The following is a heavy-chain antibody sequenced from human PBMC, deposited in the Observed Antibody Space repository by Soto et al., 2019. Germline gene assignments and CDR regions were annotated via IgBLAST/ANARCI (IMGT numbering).Heavy chain of an antibody. CDR1: GYSFSTNW. D-gene: IGHD2-2*01. CDR3: ARPEGYCSSISCSHFDY. CDR2: IFCGDSDT. J-gene: IGHJ4*02. V-gene: IGHV5-51*01. Sequence: GESLKISCQDSGYSFSTNWFAWVRQMPGKGLEWVGVIFCGDSDTRYSPSFQVQVTISADKSTNTAYLQWSSLKASDTAMYYCARPEGYCSSISCSHFDYWGRGTLVTVSS.